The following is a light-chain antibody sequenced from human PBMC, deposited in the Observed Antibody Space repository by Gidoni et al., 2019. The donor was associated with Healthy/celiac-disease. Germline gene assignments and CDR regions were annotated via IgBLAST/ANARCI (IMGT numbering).Light chain of an antibody. CDR2: AAS. J-gene: IGKJ4*01. CDR1: QSIDSY. V-gene: IGKV1-39*01. CDR3: QQSYNIPT. Sequence: DIQMTQSPSSLSASVGDRVTITCRASQSIDSYLNWYQQKPGKAPKLLIYAASRLQSGVPSRFSGSGSGTDFTLTISSLQPEDFAVYFCQQSYNIPTFAGXTKVEVK.